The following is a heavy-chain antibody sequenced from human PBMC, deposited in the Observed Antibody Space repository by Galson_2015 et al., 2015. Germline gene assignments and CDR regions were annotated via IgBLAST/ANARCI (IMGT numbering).Heavy chain of an antibody. CDR2: IWYDGSNK. J-gene: IGHJ3*02. V-gene: IGHV3-33*01. CDR1: GFTFSSYG. D-gene: IGHD2-15*01. CDR3: ARDTCSGGSCFRADAFDI. Sequence: SLRLSCAASGFTFSSYGMHWVRQAPGKGLEWVAVIWYDGSNKYYADSVKGRFTISRDNSKNTLYLQMNSLRAEDTAVYYCARDTCSGGSCFRADAFDIWGQGTMVTVSS.